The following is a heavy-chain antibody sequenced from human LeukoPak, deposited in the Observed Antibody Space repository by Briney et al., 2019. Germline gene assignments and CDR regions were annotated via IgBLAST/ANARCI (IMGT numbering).Heavy chain of an antibody. J-gene: IGHJ4*02. CDR3: ARDLGYYYDATGDF. Sequence: GGSLRLSCAASGFTVSSKYMNWVRQAPGKGLEWVSIIYSSGGTYYADSVKGRFTISRDNSRNTLYLQMNSLRPEDTAAYYCARDLGYYYDATGDFWGQGTLVTVSS. D-gene: IGHD3-22*01. CDR2: IYSSGGT. CDR1: GFTVSSKY. V-gene: IGHV3-66*03.